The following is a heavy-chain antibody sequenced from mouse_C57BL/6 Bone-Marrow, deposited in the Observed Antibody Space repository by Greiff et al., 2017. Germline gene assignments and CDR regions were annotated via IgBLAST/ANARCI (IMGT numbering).Heavy chain of an antibody. CDR3: AREGLGACLGFDY. D-gene: IGHD6-5*01. J-gene: IGHJ2*01. CDR1: GYTFTDYA. V-gene: IGHV1-67*01. CDR2: ISTYYGDA. Sequence: QVQLQQSGPELVRPGVSVKISCKGSGYTFTDYAMHWVKQSHAKSLEWIGVISTYYGDASSNQKFKDKATMTVDKSSSTAYRELARLTSEDSAVYYCAREGLGACLGFDYWGQGTTLTVSS.